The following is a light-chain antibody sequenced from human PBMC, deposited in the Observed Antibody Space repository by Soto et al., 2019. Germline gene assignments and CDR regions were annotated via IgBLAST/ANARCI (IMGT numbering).Light chain of an antibody. Sequence: DIQMTQSPSTLSASVGDRVTITCRASQSLSSWLAWYQQKTGKAPKLLISKASSLESGVPSRFSGSGSGTEFTLTISSLQPDDFATYYCQQYNTYPWTFGQGTKVEIK. CDR2: KAS. J-gene: IGKJ1*01. CDR3: QQYNTYPWT. CDR1: QSLSSW. V-gene: IGKV1-5*03.